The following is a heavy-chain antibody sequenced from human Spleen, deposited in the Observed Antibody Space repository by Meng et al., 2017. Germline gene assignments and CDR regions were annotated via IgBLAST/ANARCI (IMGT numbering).Heavy chain of an antibody. D-gene: IGHD3-22*01. CDR1: GYTFTSFY. V-gene: IGHV1-46*01. Sequence: ASVKVSCKASGYTFTSFYMHWVRQAPGQGLEWMGMINPSGGNTNYAQKFQGRVTITTDESTSTAYMELRSLRSDDTAVYYCVRDGSYDSRTVDVIDIWGQGTMVTVSS. CDR3: VRDGSYDSRTVDVIDI. CDR2: INPSGGNT. J-gene: IGHJ3*02.